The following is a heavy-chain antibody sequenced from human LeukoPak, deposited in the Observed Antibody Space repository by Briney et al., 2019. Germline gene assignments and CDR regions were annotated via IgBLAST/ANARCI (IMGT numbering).Heavy chain of an antibody. CDR3: ATDYYDSSYFDY. CDR2: ISSSSSYI. CDR1: GLTFSSYS. D-gene: IGHD3-22*01. Sequence: GGSLRLSCAASGLTFSSYSMNWVRQAPGKGLEWVSSISSSSSYIYYADSVRGRFTISRDNAKNSLYLQMNSLRAEDTAVYYCATDYYDSSYFDYWGQGTLVTVSS. J-gene: IGHJ4*02. V-gene: IGHV3-21*01.